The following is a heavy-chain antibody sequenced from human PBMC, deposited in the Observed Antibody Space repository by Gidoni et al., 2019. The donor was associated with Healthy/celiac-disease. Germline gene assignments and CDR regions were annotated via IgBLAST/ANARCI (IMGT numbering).Heavy chain of an antibody. J-gene: IGHJ6*02. D-gene: IGHD3-3*01. CDR2: ISGSGGST. V-gene: IGHV3-23*01. Sequence: EVQLLESGGGLVQPGGSLRLSCAASGFPFSSYAMSWVRQAPGKGLELVSAISGSGGSTYYADSVKGRFTISRDNSKNTLYLQMNSLRAEDTAVYYCAKDRITIFGVVSYYGMDVWGQGTTVTVSS. CDR1: GFPFSSYA. CDR3: AKDRITIFGVVSYYGMDV.